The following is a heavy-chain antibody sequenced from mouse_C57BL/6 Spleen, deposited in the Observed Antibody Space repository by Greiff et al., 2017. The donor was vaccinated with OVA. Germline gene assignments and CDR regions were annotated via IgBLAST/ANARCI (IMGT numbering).Heavy chain of an antibody. J-gene: IGHJ3*01. CDR2: IHPNSGST. V-gene: IGHV1-64*01. D-gene: IGHD1-1*01. CDR3: ARLGEVLRGFAY. CDR1: GYTFTSYW. Sequence: QVQLQQPGAELVKPGASVKLSCKASGYTFTSYWMHWVKQRPGQGLEWIGMIHPNSGSTNYNEKFKSKATLTVDKSSSTAYMQLSSMTSEDYAVYYCARLGEVLRGFAYWGQGTLVTVSA.